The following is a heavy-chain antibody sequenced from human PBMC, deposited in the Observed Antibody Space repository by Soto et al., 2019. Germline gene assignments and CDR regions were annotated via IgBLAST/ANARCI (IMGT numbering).Heavy chain of an antibody. Sequence: GGSLRLSCAASGFTFSSYAMSWVRQAPGKGLEWVSAISGSGGSTYYADSVKGRFTISRDNSKNTLYLQMNSLRAEDTAVYYCAKVLVAYSSSWYRDNYYYYGMDVWGQGTTVTVSS. CDR3: AKVLVAYSSSWYRDNYYYYGMDV. J-gene: IGHJ6*02. D-gene: IGHD6-13*01. CDR2: ISGSGGST. V-gene: IGHV3-23*01. CDR1: GFTFSSYA.